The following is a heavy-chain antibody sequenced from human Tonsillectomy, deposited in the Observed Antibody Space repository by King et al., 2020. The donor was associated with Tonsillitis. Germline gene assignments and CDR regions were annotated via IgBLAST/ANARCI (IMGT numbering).Heavy chain of an antibody. V-gene: IGHV1-69*06. J-gene: IGHJ4*02. CDR1: GGPFSNYA. CDR2: IIPIFGTP. D-gene: IGHD3-3*01. CDR3: ARDGGIFGVVTPIDY. Sequence: LVQSGAEVRKPGSSVEVSCKASGGPFSNYALSWVRQAPGQGLDWMGGIIPIFGTPNYAQKFQGRVPITADKTTDTAYMELTSLRYEDTAVYYCARDGGIFGVVTPIDYWGQGTLVTVSS.